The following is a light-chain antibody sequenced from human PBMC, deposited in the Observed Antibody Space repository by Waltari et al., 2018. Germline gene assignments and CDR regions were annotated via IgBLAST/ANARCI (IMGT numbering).Light chain of an antibody. Sequence: DIQMTQSPSSLSASVGDRVTITCQASQDISNYLNWYQQKPGKAPKLLIYDASNLETGVPTRFSWSGSGTDFTVAISSLQPEEIATYYCQQYDNLLALTFGGGTKVEIK. CDR1: QDISNY. CDR3: QQYDNLLALT. CDR2: DAS. V-gene: IGKV1-33*01. J-gene: IGKJ4*01.